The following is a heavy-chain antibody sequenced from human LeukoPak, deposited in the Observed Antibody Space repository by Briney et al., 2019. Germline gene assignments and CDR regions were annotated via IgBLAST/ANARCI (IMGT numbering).Heavy chain of an antibody. CDR3: ARVLAYCGGDCYSWFGAFDI. CDR1: GFTFSSYS. V-gene: IGHV3-48*04. Sequence: GGSLRLSCAASGFTFSSYSMNWVRQAPGKGLEWVSYISSSSSTIYYADSVKGRFTISRDNAKNSLYLQMNSLRAEDTAVYYCARVLAYCGGDCYSWFGAFDIWGQGTMVTVSS. D-gene: IGHD2-21*02. J-gene: IGHJ3*02. CDR2: ISSSSSTI.